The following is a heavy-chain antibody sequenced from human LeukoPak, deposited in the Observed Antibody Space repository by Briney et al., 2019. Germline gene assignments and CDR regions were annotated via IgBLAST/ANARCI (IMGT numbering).Heavy chain of an antibody. CDR2: IYYSGST. J-gene: IGHJ5*02. CDR3: ARHSSFFSPLYP. D-gene: IGHD1-26*01. V-gene: IGHV4-59*08. CDR1: GGSISSYY. Sequence: SETLSLTCTVSGGSISSYYWSWIRQPPGKGLEWIGYIYYSGSTNYNPSLKSRVTISVDTSKNQFSLKLSSVTAADAAVYYCARHSSFFSPLYPWGQGTLVTVSS.